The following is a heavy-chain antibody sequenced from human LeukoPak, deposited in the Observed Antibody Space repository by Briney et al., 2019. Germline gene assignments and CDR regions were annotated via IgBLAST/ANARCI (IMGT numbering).Heavy chain of an antibody. Sequence: ASVKVSCKASGYTFTSYDINWVRQATGQGPEWMGWMNPNSGNTGYAQKFQGRVTMTRNTSISTAYMELSSLRSEDTAVYYCARPYSSSGDDDYWGQGTLVTVSS. D-gene: IGHD6-13*01. V-gene: IGHV1-8*01. CDR3: ARPYSSSGDDDY. J-gene: IGHJ4*02. CDR1: GYTFTSYD. CDR2: MNPNSGNT.